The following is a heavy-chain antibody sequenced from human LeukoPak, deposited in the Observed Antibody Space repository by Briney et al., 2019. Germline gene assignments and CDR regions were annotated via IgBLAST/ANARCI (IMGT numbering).Heavy chain of an antibody. J-gene: IGHJ5*02. CDR3: AKEGSPLRVVPAAIGNWFDP. D-gene: IGHD2-2*01. CDR2: INPSGGST. CDR1: GYTFTSYY. V-gene: IGHV1-46*01. Sequence: GASVKVSCAASGYTFTSYYMHWVRQAPGQGLEWMGIINPSGGSTSYAQKFQGRVTMTRDTSTSTVYMELSSLRSEDTAVYYCAKEGSPLRVVPAAIGNWFDPWGQGTLVTVSS.